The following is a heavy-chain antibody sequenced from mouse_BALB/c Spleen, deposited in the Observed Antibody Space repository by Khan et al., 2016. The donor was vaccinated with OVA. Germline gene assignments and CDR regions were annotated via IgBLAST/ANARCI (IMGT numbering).Heavy chain of an antibody. CDR2: ITSNGGST. J-gene: IGHJ2*01. CDR1: GFTFSSYG. V-gene: IGHV5-6-3*01. Sequence: EVELVESGGGLVQPGGSLKLSCAASGFTFSSYGMSWVRQTPDKRLELVATITSNGGSTYYPDSVKGRLTISRDNAKNTLYMQMSSLKSEDTAMYYCTRMARTINWGQGTTLTVSS. CDR3: TRMARTIN.